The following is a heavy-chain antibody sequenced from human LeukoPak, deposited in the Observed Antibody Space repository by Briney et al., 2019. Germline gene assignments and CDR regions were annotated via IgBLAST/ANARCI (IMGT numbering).Heavy chain of an antibody. V-gene: IGHV3-7*01. Sequence: GGSLRLSCAASGFTFSSYWMSWVRQAPGKGLEWVANIRQDGSERYYVVSVKGRFTISRDNAKNSLYLQTDSLRAEDTAVYYCARDLGKAGGYSSAFDYWGQGTLVTVSS. CDR3: ARDLGKAGGYSSAFDY. J-gene: IGHJ4*02. CDR1: GFTFSSYW. CDR2: IRQDGSER. D-gene: IGHD6-19*01.